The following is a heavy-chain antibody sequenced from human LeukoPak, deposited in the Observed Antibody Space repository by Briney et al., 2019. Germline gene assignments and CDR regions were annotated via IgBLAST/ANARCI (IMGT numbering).Heavy chain of an antibody. CDR2: ISGTGDVS. Sequence: PGGSLRLSCAASGFTFSDYSMRWVRQAPGKGLEWVSSISGTGDVSKYADSVKGRFTISRDNSKNTLYLQVYSLRAEETAVYYCAKAFVPYYYGMDVWGQGTTVTVS. CDR3: AKAFVPYYYGMDV. V-gene: IGHV3-23*01. D-gene: IGHD2/OR15-2a*01. J-gene: IGHJ6*02. CDR1: GFTFSDYS.